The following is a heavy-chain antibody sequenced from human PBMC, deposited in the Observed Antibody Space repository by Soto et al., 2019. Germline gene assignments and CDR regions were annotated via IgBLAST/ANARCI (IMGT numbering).Heavy chain of an antibody. Sequence: QVRLVQSGAEVKKPGASVKVSCKASGYTFTSYAMHWVRQAPGQRLEWMGWINAGNGNTKYSQKFQGRVTITRDTSARTAYMELSSLRSEDTAVYYCATRGRSLGYYYGMDVWGQGTTVTVSS. CDR1: GYTFTSYA. CDR3: ATRGRSLGYYYGMDV. CDR2: INAGNGNT. J-gene: IGHJ6*02. D-gene: IGHD3-10*01. V-gene: IGHV1-3*01.